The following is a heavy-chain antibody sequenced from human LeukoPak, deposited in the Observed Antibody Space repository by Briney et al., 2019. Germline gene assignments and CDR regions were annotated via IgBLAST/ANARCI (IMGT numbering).Heavy chain of an antibody. CDR1: GYSSTSYR. Sequence: GASLKISCKGSGYSSTSYRIGWVRQMPGKGLEWMGIIYPGDSDTRYNPSFHGQATISADKSISTAYLQWSSLKASDCAMYYCARGYGDFRYYYYYYMDVWGKGTTVTVSS. CDR3: ARGYGDFRYYYYYYMDV. D-gene: IGHD4-17*01. CDR2: IYPGDSDT. V-gene: IGHV5-51*01. J-gene: IGHJ6*03.